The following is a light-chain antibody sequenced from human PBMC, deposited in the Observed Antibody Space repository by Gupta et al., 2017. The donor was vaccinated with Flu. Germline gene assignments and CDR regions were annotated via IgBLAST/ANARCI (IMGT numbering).Light chain of an antibody. CDR2: VNT. CDR3: QAYDSSLSGWV. Sequence: QSVLTQPPSVSRAPGQRVTISCSWSSSNIGATYDVNWYQHLPGTAPKLLIYVNTNRPSGVPDRVAGSKSGTSASLAITGLQAEDEADYYGQAYDSSLSGWVFGGGTKLTVL. V-gene: IGLV1-40*01. CDR1: SSNIGATYD. J-gene: IGLJ3*02.